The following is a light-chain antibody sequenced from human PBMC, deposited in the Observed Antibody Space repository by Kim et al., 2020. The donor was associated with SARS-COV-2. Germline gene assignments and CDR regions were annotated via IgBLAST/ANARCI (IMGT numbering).Light chain of an antibody. CDR2: DAA. V-gene: IGKV3-11*01. CDR3: QQRGNWPPALT. CDR1: HNVDIS. Sequence: PGESPTLSCKASHNVDISLAWYQQTPGQAPRLLIYDAAIRAAGIPDRFSASGSGTDFTLTIGSLAPEDFAVYYCQQRGNWPPALTFGGGTKV. J-gene: IGKJ4*01.